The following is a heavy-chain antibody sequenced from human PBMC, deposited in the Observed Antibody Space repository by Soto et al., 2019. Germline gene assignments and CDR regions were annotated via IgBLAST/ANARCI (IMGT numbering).Heavy chain of an antibody. CDR2: IIPIFGTA. V-gene: IGHV1-69*01. Sequence: QVQLVQSGAEVKKPGSSVKVSCKASGGTFSSYAISWVRQAPGQGLEWMGGIIPIFGTANYAQKFQGRVTMTADESTSTAYMELSSLRSEDTAVYYCARDYDYYDSSGYYSDAFDIWGQGTMVTVSS. J-gene: IGHJ3*02. CDR3: ARDYDYYDSSGYYSDAFDI. CDR1: GGTFSSYA. D-gene: IGHD3-22*01.